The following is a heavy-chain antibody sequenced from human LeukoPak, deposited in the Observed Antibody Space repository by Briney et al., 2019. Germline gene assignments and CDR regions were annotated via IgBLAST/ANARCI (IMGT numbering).Heavy chain of an antibody. V-gene: IGHV5-51*01. J-gene: IGHJ4*02. D-gene: IGHD2-2*01. CDR1: GYSFTSYR. CDR2: IYPGDSDT. CDR3: ARFVGYCSSTSCYGASGLDY. Sequence: GESLKISCKGSGYSFTSYRIGWVRQMPGKGLEWMGIIYPGDSDTRYSPSFQGQVTISADKSISTAYLQWSSLKASDTAMYYCARFVGYCSSTSCYGASGLDYWGQGTLVTVSS.